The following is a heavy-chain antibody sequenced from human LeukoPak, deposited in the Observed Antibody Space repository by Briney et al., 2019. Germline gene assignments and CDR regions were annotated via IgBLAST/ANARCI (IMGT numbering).Heavy chain of an antibody. J-gene: IGHJ5*02. Sequence: ASVKVSCKASGYTFTSYAMHWVRQAPGQRLEWMGWINAGNGNTKYSQKFQGRVTITRDTSASTAYMELSSLRSEDTAVYYCARAYPPYYDFWSGQVNWFDPWGQGTLVTVSS. CDR3: ARAYPPYYDFWSGQVNWFDP. CDR1: GYTFTSYA. CDR2: INAGNGNT. D-gene: IGHD3-3*01. V-gene: IGHV1-3*01.